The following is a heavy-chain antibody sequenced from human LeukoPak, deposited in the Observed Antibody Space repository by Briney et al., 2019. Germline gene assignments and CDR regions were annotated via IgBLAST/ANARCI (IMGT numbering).Heavy chain of an antibody. V-gene: IGHV4-4*07. CDR1: GDSPSGYY. CDR3: ARERSSGLAL. J-gene: IGHJ5*02. D-gene: IGHD6-19*01. Sequence: SETLSLTCTVPGDSPSGYYWSWIRQPAEKGLEWIGRIYSSGSANYNPSLKSRVTMSLDTSKKQFYLQMNSVTAADTAIYYCARERSSGLALWGQGALVTVSS. CDR2: IYSSGSA.